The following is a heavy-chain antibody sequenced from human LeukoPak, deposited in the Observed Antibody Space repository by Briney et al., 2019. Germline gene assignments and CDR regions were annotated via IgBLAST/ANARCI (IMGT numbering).Heavy chain of an antibody. V-gene: IGHV3-23*01. CDR3: ARRDGYNYHYYFDY. D-gene: IGHD5-24*01. J-gene: IGHJ4*02. Sequence: PSETLSLTCTISGGSVSDYYWSWIRQAPGKGLEWVSSISRSGESTFYADSVKGRFTISRDNSKNTLYLQMNSLRAEDTAVYYCARRDGYNYHYYFDYWGQGTLVTVSS. CDR2: ISRSGEST. CDR1: GGSVSDYY.